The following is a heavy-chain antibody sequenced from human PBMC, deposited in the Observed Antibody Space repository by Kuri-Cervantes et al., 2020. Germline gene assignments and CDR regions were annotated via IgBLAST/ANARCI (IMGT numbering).Heavy chain of an antibody. CDR3: ARGGSGWYDDPYYFDY. J-gene: IGHJ4*02. CDR1: GGSFSGYY. D-gene: IGHD6-19*01. V-gene: IGHV4-34*01. CDR2: IYHSGST. Sequence: SETLSLTCAVYGGSFSGYYWSWIRQPPGKGLEWIGEIYHSGSTNYNPSLKSRVTISVDKSKNQFSLKLSSVTAADTAVYYCARGGSGWYDDPYYFDYWGQGTLVAVSS.